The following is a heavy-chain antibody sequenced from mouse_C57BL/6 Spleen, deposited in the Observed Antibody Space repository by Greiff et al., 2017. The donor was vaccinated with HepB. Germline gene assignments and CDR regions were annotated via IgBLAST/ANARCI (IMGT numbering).Heavy chain of an antibody. Sequence: EVQLVESGGGLVQPKGSLKLSCAASGFSFNTYAMNWVRQAPGKGLEWVARIRSKSNNYATYYADSVKDRFTISRDDSESMLYLQMNNLKTEDTAIYYCVRHAGSGAMDYWGQGTSVTVSS. D-gene: IGHD3-1*01. CDR1: GFSFNTYA. CDR2: IRSKSNNYAT. V-gene: IGHV10-1*01. CDR3: VRHAGSGAMDY. J-gene: IGHJ4*01.